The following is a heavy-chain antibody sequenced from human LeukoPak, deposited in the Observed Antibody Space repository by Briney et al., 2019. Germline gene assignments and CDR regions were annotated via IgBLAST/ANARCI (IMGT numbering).Heavy chain of an antibody. Sequence: PGGSLRLSCAASGFTFSSYSMNWVRQAPGKGLEWVSSISSSSSYIYYADSVKGRFTISRDNAKNSLYLQMNSLRAEDTAVYYCARDLGLRKWELPQGAFDIWGQGTMVTVSS. CDR3: ARDLGLRKWELPQGAFDI. V-gene: IGHV3-21*01. CDR2: ISSSSSYI. J-gene: IGHJ3*02. D-gene: IGHD1-26*01. CDR1: GFTFSSYS.